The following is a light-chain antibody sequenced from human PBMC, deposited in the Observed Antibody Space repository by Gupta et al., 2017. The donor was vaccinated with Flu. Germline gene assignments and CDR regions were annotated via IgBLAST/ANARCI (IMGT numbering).Light chain of an antibody. V-gene: IGLV2-14*01. CDR3: SSYSSTDSLYV. CDR2: EVS. CDR1: SRDVGGYNN. J-gene: IGLJ1*01. Sequence: SRDVGGYNNVSWYQQHPGKAPKLMIYEVSNRPSGVSNRFSGSKSANTASLTISGLQAEDEADCYCSSYSSTDSLYVFGTRTKVTVL.